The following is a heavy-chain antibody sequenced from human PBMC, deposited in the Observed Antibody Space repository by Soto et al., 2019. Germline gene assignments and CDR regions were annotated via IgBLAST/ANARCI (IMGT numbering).Heavy chain of an antibody. CDR3: AKGHSDSFGNYDYFGMDV. D-gene: IGHD4-4*01. J-gene: IGHJ6*02. CDR1: GFTFDNYG. V-gene: IGHV3-23*01. CDR2: ITGAGDST. Sequence: VGSLRLACAASGFTFDNYGMSWVRQGPGKGLEWIGAITGAGDSTYNADSVKGRFTISRDNSKKTVYLQVDSLRVEDTAVYYCAKGHSDSFGNYDYFGMDVWGQGTTVTVSS.